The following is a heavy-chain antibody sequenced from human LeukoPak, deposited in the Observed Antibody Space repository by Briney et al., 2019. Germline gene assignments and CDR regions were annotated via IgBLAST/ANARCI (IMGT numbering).Heavy chain of an antibody. J-gene: IGHJ5*02. CDR3: ARAHTVTIYSGFDP. D-gene: IGHD4-17*01. CDR2: IIPIFGIA. Sequence: SVKVSCKASGGTFSSYAISWVRQAPGQGLEWMGRIIPIFGIANYAQKFQGRVTITADKSTSTAYMELSSLRSEDTAVYHCARAHTVTIYSGFDPWGQGTLVTVSS. CDR1: GGTFSSYA. V-gene: IGHV1-69*04.